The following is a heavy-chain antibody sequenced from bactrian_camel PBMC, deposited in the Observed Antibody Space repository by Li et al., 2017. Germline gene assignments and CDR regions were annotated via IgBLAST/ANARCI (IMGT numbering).Heavy chain of an antibody. CDR3: AADFAPIACRVGRTPELNDYNI. CDR1: GSPITSVR. D-gene: IGHD4*01. V-gene: IGHV3S40*01. J-gene: IGHJ4*01. CDR2: HFTTGADT. Sequence: VQLVESGGGSVQAGGSLTLSCSVSGSPITSVRMGWFRQAPGKEREGVAVHFTTGADTYYTDSVKGRFAISRDNAKTTVYLQMNTLEPEDTAMYYCAADFAPIACRVGRTPELNDYNIWGQGTQVTVS.